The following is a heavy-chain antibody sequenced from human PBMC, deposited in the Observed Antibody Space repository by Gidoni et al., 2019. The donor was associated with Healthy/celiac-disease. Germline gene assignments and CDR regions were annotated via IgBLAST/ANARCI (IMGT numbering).Heavy chain of an antibody. CDR3: ARDFRRHYYDSSAYFQH. V-gene: IGHV1-46*01. Sequence: QVQLVQSGAEVKKPGAPVKVSCKASGYTFTTYYMHGVRPAPGQGLEWMGIINPSGGSTSYAQKFQGRVTMTRDTSTSTVYMELSSLRSEDTAVYYCARDFRRHYYDSSAYFQHWGQGTLVTVSS. J-gene: IGHJ1*01. D-gene: IGHD3-22*01. CDR2: INPSGGST. CDR1: GYTFTTYY.